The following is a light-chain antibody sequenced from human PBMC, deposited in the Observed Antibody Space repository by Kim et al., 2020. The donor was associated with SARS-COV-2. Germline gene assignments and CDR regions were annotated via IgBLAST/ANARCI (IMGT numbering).Light chain of an antibody. CDR1: SSDVGGYNF. V-gene: IGLV2-11*03. CDR2: DVN. CDR3: CSYAGDYIWV. J-gene: IGLJ3*02. Sequence: GQSVTISCTGTSSDVGGYNFVSWYQQHPGKAPKVMIYDVNKRPSGVPDRFSGSKSGNAASLTISGLQAEDEADYYCCSYAGDYIWVFGGGTKLTVL.